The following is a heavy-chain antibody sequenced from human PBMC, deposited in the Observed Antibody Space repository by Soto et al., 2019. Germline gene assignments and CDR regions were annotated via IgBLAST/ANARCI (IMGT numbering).Heavy chain of an antibody. CDR3: GKVCAEEDHDFLSECRQYYYYSHIDV. CDR1: GFTFSSYT. J-gene: IGHJ6*02. D-gene: IGHD3-3*01. V-gene: IGHV3-23*01. CDR2: ISGSGSST. Sequence: GGSLRLSCAASGFTFSSYTMSWVRQAPGKGLEWVSAISGSGSSTYYADSVKGRFTISRDNSKNTLYLQMNRLRAEDTAVYYWGKVCAEEDHDFLSECRQYYYYSHIDVWGQGTPVPVS.